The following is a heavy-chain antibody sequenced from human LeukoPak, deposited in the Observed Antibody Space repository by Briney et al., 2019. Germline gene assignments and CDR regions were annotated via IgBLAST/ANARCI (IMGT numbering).Heavy chain of an antibody. CDR3: AKWGDFDVLTGYYVPDF. V-gene: IGHV3-23*01. CDR1: GFTFSNYA. D-gene: IGHD3-9*01. J-gene: IGHJ4*02. Sequence: AASLRLSCAASGFTFSNYAMNWVRQAPGKGLEWVSAITGSGGNTYYADSVKGRFTISRDNSKNTLYLQMNSLRDEDTAVYCCAKWGDFDVLTGYYVPDFWGQGTLVTVSS. CDR2: ITGSGGNT.